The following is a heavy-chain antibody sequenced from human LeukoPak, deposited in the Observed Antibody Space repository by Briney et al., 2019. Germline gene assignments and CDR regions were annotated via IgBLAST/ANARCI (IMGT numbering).Heavy chain of an antibody. CDR3: AREGGASSTVTTAYGMDV. J-gene: IGHJ6*02. V-gene: IGHV1-46*01. CDR1: GYTFTSYY. Sequence: GASVKVSCKASGYTFTSYYMHWVRQAPGQGLEWMGIINPSGGSTSYAQKFQGRVTMTRDTSTSTVYMELSSLRSEDTAVYYCAREGGASSTVTTAYGMDVWGQGTTVTVSS. D-gene: IGHD4-11*01. CDR2: INPSGGST.